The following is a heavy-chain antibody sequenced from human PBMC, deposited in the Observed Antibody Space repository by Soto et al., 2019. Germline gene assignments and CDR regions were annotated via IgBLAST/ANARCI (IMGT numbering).Heavy chain of an antibody. CDR2: IYHSGST. CDR3: ARDGAGAYGLGWFDP. V-gene: IGHV4-31*11. CDR1: GDSISRGGYS. D-gene: IGHD2-21*01. J-gene: IGHJ5*02. Sequence: QVQLQESGPGLVKPSQTLSLTCAVSGDSISRGGYSWNWLRQHPRKGLEWIGYIYHSGSTIYNPALKSRVTISVDTSKNRLSLELSNVTAADTAVYYCARDGAGAYGLGWFDPWGQGILVTVSS.